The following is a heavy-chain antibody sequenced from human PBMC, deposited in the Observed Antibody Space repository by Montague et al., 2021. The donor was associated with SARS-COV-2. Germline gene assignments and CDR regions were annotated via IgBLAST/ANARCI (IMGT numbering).Heavy chain of an antibody. Sequence: SETLSLTCTVSGGSISSSSYYWGWIRQPPGKGLEWIGNIFYSGSTYYNPSLKSRVTVSVDTSKNQFSLRLSSVTAADTAVYYCARLPYFYDSTHAFDIWGQGTMVTVSS. J-gene: IGHJ3*02. D-gene: IGHD3-22*01. V-gene: IGHV4-39*01. CDR2: IFYSGST. CDR1: GGSISSSSYY. CDR3: ARLPYFYDSTHAFDI.